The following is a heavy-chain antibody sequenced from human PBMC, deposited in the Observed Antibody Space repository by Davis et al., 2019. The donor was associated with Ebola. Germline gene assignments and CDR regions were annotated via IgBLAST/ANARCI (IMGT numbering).Heavy chain of an antibody. CDR1: GYSFTSYW. CDR3: ARHITGNLYYYYGLDV. V-gene: IGHV5-51*01. J-gene: IGHJ6*02. CDR2: IYPGDSDT. D-gene: IGHD1-20*01. Sequence: GESLKISCKGSGYSFTSYWIGWVRQVPGKGLEWMGIIYPGDSDTRYSPSFQGQVTISADKSISTAYLQWSSLKASDTATYYCARHITGNLYYYYGLDVWGQGTTVTVSS.